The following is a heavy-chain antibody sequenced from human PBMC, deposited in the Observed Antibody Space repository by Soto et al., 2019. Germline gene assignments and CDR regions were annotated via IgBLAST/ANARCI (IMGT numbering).Heavy chain of an antibody. J-gene: IGHJ5*02. D-gene: IGHD2-15*01. CDR1: GGSVRGYY. CDR2: INHSGST. Sequence: PSETLALACAVCGGSVRGYYWGGIRQPPGKGLEWIGEINHSGSTNYNPSLKSRVTISVDTSKNQFSLKLSSVTAADTAVYYCARGRSSATPGYCSGGSCSIWFDPWGQGTLVTVSS. V-gene: IGHV4-34*01. CDR3: ARGRSSATPGYCSGGSCSIWFDP.